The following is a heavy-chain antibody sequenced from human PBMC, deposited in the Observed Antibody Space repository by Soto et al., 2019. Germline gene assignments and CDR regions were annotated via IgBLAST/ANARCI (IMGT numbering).Heavy chain of an antibody. J-gene: IGHJ4*02. CDR3: ARGGGYYGSGSPMVFDY. D-gene: IGHD3-10*01. CDR2: IYYSGST. Sequence: SETLSLTCTVSCGSVSSGSYYWSWIRQPPGKGLEWIGYIYYSGSTNYNPSLKSRVTISVDTSKNQFSLKLSSVTAADTAVYYWARGGGYYGSGSPMVFDYWGQGTLVTVS. V-gene: IGHV4-61*01. CDR1: CGSVSSGSYY.